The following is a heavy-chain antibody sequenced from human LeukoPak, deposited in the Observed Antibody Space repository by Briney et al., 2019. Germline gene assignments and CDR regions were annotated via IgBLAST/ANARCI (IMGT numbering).Heavy chain of an antibody. Sequence: ASVKVSCKASGYSFTSHYMHWVRQAPGQGLEWMGWINPNSGGTNYAQKFQGRVTMTRDTSISTAYMELSRLRSDDTAVYYCARDPPRGYCSGGSCFLDGYYFDYWGQGTLVTVSS. CDR3: ARDPPRGYCSGGSCFLDGYYFDY. D-gene: IGHD2-15*01. CDR2: INPNSGGT. CDR1: GYSFTSHY. V-gene: IGHV1-2*02. J-gene: IGHJ4*02.